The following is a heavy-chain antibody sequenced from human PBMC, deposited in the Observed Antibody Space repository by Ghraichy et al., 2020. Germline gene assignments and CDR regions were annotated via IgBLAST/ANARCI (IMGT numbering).Heavy chain of an antibody. D-gene: IGHD6-13*01. V-gene: IGHV4-34*01. Sequence: SETLSLTCAVYGGSFSGYYWSWIRQPPGKGLEWIGEINHSGSTNYNPSLKSRVTISVDTSKNQFSLKLSSVTAADTAVYYCARGRYSSSWQNFDYWGQGTLVTVSS. J-gene: IGHJ4*02. CDR3: ARGRYSSSWQNFDY. CDR1: GGSFSGYY. CDR2: INHSGST.